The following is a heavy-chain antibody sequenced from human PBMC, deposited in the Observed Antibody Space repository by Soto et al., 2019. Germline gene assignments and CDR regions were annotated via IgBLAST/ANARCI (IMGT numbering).Heavy chain of an antibody. CDR1: GFTFSSYW. D-gene: IGHD6-6*01. J-gene: IGHJ6*02. V-gene: IGHV3-74*01. Sequence: SLRLSCAASGFTFSSYWMHWVRQAPGKGLVWVSRINSDGSSTSYADSVKGRFTISRDNAKSTLYLQMNSLRAEDTAVYYCAREGSARRYYYGMDVWGQGTTVTVSS. CDR3: AREGSARRYYYGMDV. CDR2: INSDGSST.